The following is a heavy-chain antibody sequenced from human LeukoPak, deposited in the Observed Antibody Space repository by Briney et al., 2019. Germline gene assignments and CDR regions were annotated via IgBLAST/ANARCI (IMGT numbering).Heavy chain of an antibody. D-gene: IGHD1-20*01. CDR3: AKGDNWNDWFDP. Sequence: GGSLRLSCAASGFTFSSYAMSWVRQAPGKGLEWVAFIRFDGSNKYYADSVKGRFTISRDNSKNTLYLQMNSLRAEDTAVYYCAKGDNWNDWFDPWGQGTLVTVSS. CDR1: GFTFSSYA. V-gene: IGHV3-30*02. CDR2: IRFDGSNK. J-gene: IGHJ5*02.